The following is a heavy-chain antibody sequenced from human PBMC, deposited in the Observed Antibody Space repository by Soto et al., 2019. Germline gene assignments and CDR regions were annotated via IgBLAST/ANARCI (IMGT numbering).Heavy chain of an antibody. V-gene: IGHV3-23*01. D-gene: IGHD6-19*01. CDR1: GFTFNNFA. CDR3: SSASPASDY. Sequence: EVQLLESGGGLVQPGGSLRLSCAASGFTFNNFAMTWVRQAPGKGVEWVSAISASGGTTYYADSVRGRFTISRDNSKNTLYLQMTSMGAEDTAVYYCSSASPASDYWGQGTLVTVSS. CDR2: ISASGGTT. J-gene: IGHJ4*02.